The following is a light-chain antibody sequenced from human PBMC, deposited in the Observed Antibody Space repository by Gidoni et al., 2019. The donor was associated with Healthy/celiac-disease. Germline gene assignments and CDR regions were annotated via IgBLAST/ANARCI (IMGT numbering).Light chain of an antibody. CDR3: QQYGRSPLP. CDR2: GAS. V-gene: IGKV3-20*01. CDR1: QSVSSSY. Sequence: EIVLTQSPGTLSLSPGERATLSCRASQSVSSSYLAWYQQKPVQAPRPLIYGASSRATGIPAFTLPLSRLEPEDFAVYSCQQYGRSPLPFGGGTKVEIQ. J-gene: IGKJ4*01.